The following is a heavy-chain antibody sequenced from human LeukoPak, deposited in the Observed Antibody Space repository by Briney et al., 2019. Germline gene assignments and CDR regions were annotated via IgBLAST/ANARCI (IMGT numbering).Heavy chain of an antibody. J-gene: IGHJ4*02. CDR3: AKDPGDYEDY. V-gene: IGHV3-23*01. D-gene: IGHD4-17*01. Sequence: GGSLRLSCAASGFIFSSYAMSWVRQAPGKGLEWVSGISGSGGSTYNADSVKGRFTISRDNSKNTLYLQMKSLRTEDTAVYYCAKDPGDYEDYWGQGTLVTVSS. CDR1: GFIFSSYA. CDR2: ISGSGGST.